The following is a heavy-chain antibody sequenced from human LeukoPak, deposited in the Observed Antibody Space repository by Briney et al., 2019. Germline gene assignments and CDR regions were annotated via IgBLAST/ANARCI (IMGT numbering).Heavy chain of an antibody. CDR1: GGSLCRYY. D-gene: IGHD3-22*01. CDR2: IYYSGST. Sequence: SETLSLTCTLSGGSLCRYYWSWIPQPPGKGLEWSGYIYYSGSTNYNPALKSRVTISVDTSKNQFSLKLSSVTAADTAVYYCARGSRYYDSSGYHDYWGQGTLVTVSS. J-gene: IGHJ4*02. CDR3: ARGSRYYDSSGYHDY. V-gene: IGHV4-59*01.